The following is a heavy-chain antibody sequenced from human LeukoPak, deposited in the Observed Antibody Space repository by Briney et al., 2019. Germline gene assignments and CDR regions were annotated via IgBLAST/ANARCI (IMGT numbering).Heavy chain of an antibody. CDR3: AKDFTGARDY. V-gene: IGHV3-21*01. J-gene: IGHJ4*02. Sequence: PGGSLRLSCAASGFTFSSYNMNWVRQAPGKGLEWVSSISSSSSYIYYADSVKGRFTISRDNAKNSLFLQMNSLRAEDTALYYCAKDFTGARDYWGQGTLVTVSS. CDR1: GFTFSSYN. CDR2: ISSSSSYI. D-gene: IGHD7-27*01.